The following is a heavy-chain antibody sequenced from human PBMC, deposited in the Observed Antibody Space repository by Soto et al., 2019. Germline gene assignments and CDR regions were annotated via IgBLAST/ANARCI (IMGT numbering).Heavy chain of an antibody. J-gene: IGHJ4*02. D-gene: IGHD5-18*01. V-gene: IGHV1-69*12. CDR2: IIPIFGTA. CDR3: ARSGIQLWLRTFDH. CDR1: GGTFSSYA. Sequence: QVQLVQSGAEVKKPGSSVKVSCKASGGTFSSYAISWVRQAPGQGLEWMGGIIPIFGTANYAQKFQGRVTITADEPTSTAYMELSSLRSEDTAVYYCARSGIQLWLRTFDHWGQGTLVTVSS.